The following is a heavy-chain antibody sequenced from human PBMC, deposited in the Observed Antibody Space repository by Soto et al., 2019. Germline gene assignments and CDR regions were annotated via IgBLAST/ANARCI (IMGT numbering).Heavy chain of an antibody. J-gene: IGHJ5*02. D-gene: IGHD3-22*01. CDR1: GGSFSGYY. CDR3: ARDHYSSGYYYDWFDP. V-gene: IGHV4-34*01. Sequence: SETLSLTCAVYGGSFSGYYWSWIRQPPGKGLEWIGEINHSGSTNYNPSLKSRVTISVDTSKNQFSLKLSSVTAADTAVYYCARDHYSSGYYYDWFDPWGQGTLVTVSS. CDR2: INHSGST.